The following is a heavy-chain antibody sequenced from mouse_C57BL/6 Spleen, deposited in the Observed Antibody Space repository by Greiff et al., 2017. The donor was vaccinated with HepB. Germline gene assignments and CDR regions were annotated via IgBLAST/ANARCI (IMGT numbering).Heavy chain of an antibody. CDR1: GYTFTSYW. J-gene: IGHJ1*03. V-gene: IGHV1-64*01. D-gene: IGHD2-3*01. CDR2: IHPNSGST. CDR3: ARLRDGYWYFDV. Sequence: QVQLQQPGAELVKPGASVKLSCKASGYTFTSYWMHWVKQRPGQGLKWIGMIHPNSGSTNYNEKFKSKATLTVDKSSSTAYMQLSSLTSEDSAVYYCARLRDGYWYFDVWGTGTTVTVSS.